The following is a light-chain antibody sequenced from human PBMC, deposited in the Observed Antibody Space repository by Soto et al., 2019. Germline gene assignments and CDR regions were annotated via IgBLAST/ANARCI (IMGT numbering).Light chain of an antibody. CDR1: QSVSSSY. V-gene: IGKV3-20*01. CDR2: GAS. J-gene: IGKJ4*01. CDR3: HQYDSSPLT. Sequence: EIVLTQSPGTLSLSPGGRATLSCRASQSVSSSYLAWYQQKPGQAPRLLIYGASSRATGIPARFSGSGSGTDFTLTISRLEPEDFAVYYCHQYDSSPLTFGGGTKVEIK.